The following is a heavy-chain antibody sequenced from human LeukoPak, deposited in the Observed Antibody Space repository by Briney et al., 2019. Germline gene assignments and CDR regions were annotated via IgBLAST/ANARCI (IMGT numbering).Heavy chain of an antibody. V-gene: IGHV4-39*01. Sequence: SETLSLTCTVSGGSISSSIYYWGWIRQPPGKGLELIGHVYYTGSAYFNPSLKSRVTMSVDTSKNQFSLNLSSVTAADTAVYYCARLRVGAWEYFDYWGQGTLVTVSS. CDR3: ARLRVGAWEYFDY. D-gene: IGHD1-26*01. J-gene: IGHJ4*02. CDR2: VYYTGSA. CDR1: GGSISSSIYY.